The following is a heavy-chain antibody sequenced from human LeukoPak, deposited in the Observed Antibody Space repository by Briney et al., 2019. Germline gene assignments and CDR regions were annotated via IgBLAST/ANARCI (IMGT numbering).Heavy chain of an antibody. Sequence: PGGSLRLSCAASGFTFSSYSMNWVRQAPWRGLEWVSYISSSSSTIYYADSVKGRFTISRDNAKSSLYLQMNSPRAENTAGYYCARASSTGFDPWGQGTLVTVSS. CDR3: ARASSTGFDP. V-gene: IGHV3-48*01. J-gene: IGHJ5*02. CDR2: ISSSSSTI. CDR1: GFTFSSYS. D-gene: IGHD2-2*01.